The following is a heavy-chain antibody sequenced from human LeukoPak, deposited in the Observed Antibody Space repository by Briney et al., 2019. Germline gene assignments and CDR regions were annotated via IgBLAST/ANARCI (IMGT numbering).Heavy chain of an antibody. CDR3: AKTIGRMGDFDY. CDR1: GFTFSSYA. CDR2: ISGSGGST. Sequence: GGSLRLSCAAFGFTFSSYAMSWVRQAPGKGLEWVSAISGSGGSTYYADSVKGRFTISRDNSKNTLYLQMNSLRAEDTAVYYCAKTIGRMGDFDYWGQGTLVTVSS. V-gene: IGHV3-23*01. J-gene: IGHJ4*02. D-gene: IGHD1-26*01.